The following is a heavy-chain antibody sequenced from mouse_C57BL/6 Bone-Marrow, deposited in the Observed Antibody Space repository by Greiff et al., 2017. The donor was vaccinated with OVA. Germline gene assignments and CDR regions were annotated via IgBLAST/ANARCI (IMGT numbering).Heavy chain of an antibody. V-gene: IGHV2-2*01. Sequence: VQLQQSGPGLVQPSQSLSITCTVSGFSLTSYGVHWVRQSPGQGLEWLGVIWSGGSTDYNAAFISRLSISKDNSKSQVFFKMNSLQADDTAIYYCARGGYYGSSYIYYFDYWGQGTTLTVSS. CDR3: ARGGYYGSSYIYYFDY. CDR2: IWSGGST. D-gene: IGHD1-1*01. CDR1: GFSLTSYG. J-gene: IGHJ2*01.